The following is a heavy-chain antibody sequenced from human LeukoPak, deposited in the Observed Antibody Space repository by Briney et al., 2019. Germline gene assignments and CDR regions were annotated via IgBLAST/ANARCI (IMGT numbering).Heavy chain of an antibody. CDR1: GGSISSGSYY. Sequence: SQTLSLTCTVSGGSISSGSYYWSWIRQPAGKGLEWIGRIYTSGSTNYNPSLKSRVTISVDTSKNQFSLKLSSVTAADTAVYYCARGGYEGVATEYNWFDPWGQGTLVTVSS. J-gene: IGHJ5*02. CDR2: IYTSGST. CDR3: ARGGYEGVATEYNWFDP. V-gene: IGHV4-61*02. D-gene: IGHD5-18*01.